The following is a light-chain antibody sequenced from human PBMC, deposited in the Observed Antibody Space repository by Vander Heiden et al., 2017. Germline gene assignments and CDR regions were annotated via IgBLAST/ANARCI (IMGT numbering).Light chain of an antibody. V-gene: IGLV2-8*01. J-gene: IGLJ1*01. CDR2: EVS. CDR3: CSYAGNNRYV. Sequence: QAALTHPPSASGSPGQSVTNSCTRTSSDLGSYHYLSWYQQHPGKPPNLMIDEVSKRPSGVPDRFSGSKSGNTASLTVSGLQAEDEADYYCCSYAGNNRYVFGTGTKVTVL. CDR1: SSDLGSYHY.